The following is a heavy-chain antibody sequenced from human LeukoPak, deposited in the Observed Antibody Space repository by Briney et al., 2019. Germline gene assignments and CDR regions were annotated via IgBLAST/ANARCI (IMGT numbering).Heavy chain of an antibody. CDR1: GFTFSSNA. D-gene: IGHD5-18*01. CDR3: AKGRGYSYGNGYFDY. Sequence: GGSLRLSCAASGFTFSSNAMNWVRQAPGKGLEWVSVISGSGCSTYYADSVKGRFTISRDNSKNTMYLQMNSLRAEDTAVYYCAKGRGYSYGNGYFDYWGQGTLVTVSS. J-gene: IGHJ4*02. V-gene: IGHV3-23*01. CDR2: ISGSGCST.